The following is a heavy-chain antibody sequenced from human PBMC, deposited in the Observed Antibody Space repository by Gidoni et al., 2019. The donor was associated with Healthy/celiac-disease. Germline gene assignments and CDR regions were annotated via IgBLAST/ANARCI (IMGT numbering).Heavy chain of an antibody. CDR2: IKQDGSEK. CDR1: GFTFSRYW. J-gene: IGHJ4*02. V-gene: IGHV3-7*04. CDR3: ARGGDGYNNGALFDY. D-gene: IGHD4-4*01. Sequence: EVQLVESGGGLVQPGGSLRLSCAASGFTFSRYWMSWVRQAPGKGLEWVANIKQDGSEKYYVDSVKGRFTISRDNAKNSLYLQMNSLRAEDTAVYYCARGGDGYNNGALFDYWGQGTLVTVSS.